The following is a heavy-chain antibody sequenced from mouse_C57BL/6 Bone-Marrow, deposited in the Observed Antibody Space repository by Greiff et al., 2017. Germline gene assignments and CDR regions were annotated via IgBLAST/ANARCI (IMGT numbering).Heavy chain of an antibody. CDR2: IYPGSGST. J-gene: IGHJ2*01. V-gene: IGHV1-55*01. CDR1: GYTFTSYW. CDR3: ARERLALGDY. D-gene: IGHD3-2*02. Sequence: VQLQQSGAELARPGASVKLSCKASGYTFTSYWITWVKQRPGQGLEWIGDIYPGSGSTNYNEKFKSKATLTVDTSSSTAYMQLSSLTSEDSAVYYCARERLALGDYWGQGTTLTVSS.